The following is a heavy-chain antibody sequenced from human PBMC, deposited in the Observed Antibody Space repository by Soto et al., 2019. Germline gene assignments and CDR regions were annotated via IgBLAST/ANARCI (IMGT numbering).Heavy chain of an antibody. D-gene: IGHD6-13*01. CDR3: ARDFTKSSSWPYYFDY. CDR1: GYTFTTYG. V-gene: IGHV1-18*01. Sequence: ASVKVSCNASGYTFTTYGISWVRQAPGQGLEWMGWISAYSGSTKFAQKLQGRVTMTTDTSTTTAYMELRSLTSDDTAVYYCARDFTKSSSWPYYFDYWGQGTLVTVSS. J-gene: IGHJ4*02. CDR2: ISAYSGST.